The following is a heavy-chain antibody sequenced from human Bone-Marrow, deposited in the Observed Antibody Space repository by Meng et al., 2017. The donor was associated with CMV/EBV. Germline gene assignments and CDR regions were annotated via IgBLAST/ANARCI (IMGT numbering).Heavy chain of an antibody. CDR3: ARTIPPAIFYYYYGLDV. J-gene: IGHJ6*02. V-gene: IGHV3-30*02. D-gene: IGHD2-2*02. CDR1: GFTFSSYG. CDR2: IRYDGSNK. Sequence: GESLKISCAASGFTFSSYGMHWVRQAPGKGLEWVAFIRYDGSNKYYADSVKGRFTISRDNSKNTLYLQMNSLRAEDTAIYYCARTIPPAIFYYYYGLDVWGQGTTVTVSS.